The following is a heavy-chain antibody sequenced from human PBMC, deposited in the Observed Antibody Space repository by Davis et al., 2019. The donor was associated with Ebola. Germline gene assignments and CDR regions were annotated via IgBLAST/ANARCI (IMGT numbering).Heavy chain of an antibody. CDR3: TTDTIVGATREYFQH. V-gene: IGHV3-15*01. CDR1: GFTFSNAW. CDR2: IKSKTDGGTT. D-gene: IGHD1-26*01. Sequence: GESLKISCAASGFTFSNAWMSWVRQAPGKGLEWVGRIKSKTDGGTTDYAAPVKGRFTISRDDSKNTLYLQMNSLKTEDTAVYYCTTDTIVGATREYFQHWGQGTLVTVSS. J-gene: IGHJ1*01.